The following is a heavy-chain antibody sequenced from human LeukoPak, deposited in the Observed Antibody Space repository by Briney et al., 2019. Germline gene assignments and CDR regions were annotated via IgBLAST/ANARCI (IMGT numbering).Heavy chain of an antibody. V-gene: IGHV4-59*08. D-gene: IGHD3-22*01. CDR2: IYYSGST. CDR3: ARSQALYYYDSSGYWFDP. Sequence: PSETLSLTCTVSGGSISSCYWSWIRQPPGKGLEWIGYIYYSGSTNYNPSLKSRVTISVDTSKDQFSLKLSSVTAADTAVYYCARSQALYYYDSSGYWFDPWGQGTLVTVSS. CDR1: GGSISSCY. J-gene: IGHJ5*02.